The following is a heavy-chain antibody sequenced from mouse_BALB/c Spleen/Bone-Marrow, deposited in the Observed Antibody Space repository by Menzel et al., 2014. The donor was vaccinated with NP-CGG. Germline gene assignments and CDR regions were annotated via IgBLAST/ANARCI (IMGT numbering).Heavy chain of an antibody. CDR1: GFTFCSYG. CDR3: ARVYGWYFDV. D-gene: IGHD1-1*01. V-gene: IGHV5-6-3*01. CDR2: INNNGGST. J-gene: IGHJ1*01. Sequence: DVMLVASGEGLVQPGGSLKLSCVASGFTFCSYGMSWFRQTPDKRLELVATINNNGGSTYYPDSVKGQFTISRDNAKNTLYLQMSSLKSEDTAMYYCARVYGWYFDVWGAGTTVNVS.